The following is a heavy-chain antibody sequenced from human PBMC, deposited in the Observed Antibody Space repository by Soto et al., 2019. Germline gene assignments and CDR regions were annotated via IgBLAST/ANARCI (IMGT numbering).Heavy chain of an antibody. CDR1: GYTFTSYG. Sequence: QVQLVQSGAEVKKPGASVKVSCKASGYTFTSYGISWVRQAPGQGIEWMGGISAYIGNTNHPQKDPGRLTMTTATATSTAYMAPRGPRSHDTAVYYCAREPRGMAVWGHGATVTVSS. J-gene: IGHJ6*02. CDR2: ISAYIGNT. V-gene: IGHV1-18*01. CDR3: AREPRGMAV.